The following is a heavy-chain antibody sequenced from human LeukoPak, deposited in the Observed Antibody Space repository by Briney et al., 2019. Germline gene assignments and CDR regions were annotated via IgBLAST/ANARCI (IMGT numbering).Heavy chain of an antibody. D-gene: IGHD2-21*02. CDR1: GFTFSSYW. Sequence: GGSLRLSCSASGFTFSSYWMSWVRQAPGKGLEWVANINQDGSVKYHVDSVKGRFTISRDNARNSLYLQMNSLRAEDTAVYYCARGGAYCGGDCMDVWGQGTTVTVSS. J-gene: IGHJ6*02. V-gene: IGHV3-7*01. CDR3: ARGGAYCGGDCMDV. CDR2: INQDGSVK.